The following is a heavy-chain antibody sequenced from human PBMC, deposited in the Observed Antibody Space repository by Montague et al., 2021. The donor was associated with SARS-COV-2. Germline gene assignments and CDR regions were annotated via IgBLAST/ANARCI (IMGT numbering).Heavy chain of an antibody. CDR2: TYYRSKWNS. J-gene: IGHJ4*02. CDR1: GDSVSSNSAA. Sequence: CAISGDSVSSNSAAWNWIRQSPSRGLEWLGRTYYRSKWNSDYATSVEGRISIDPDTSKNQFFLHLRSVTPEDTGVYYCVRDTGSAQAGFDAWGQGTLVTVSS. D-gene: IGHD4-17*01. V-gene: IGHV6-1*01. CDR3: VRDTGSAQAGFDA.